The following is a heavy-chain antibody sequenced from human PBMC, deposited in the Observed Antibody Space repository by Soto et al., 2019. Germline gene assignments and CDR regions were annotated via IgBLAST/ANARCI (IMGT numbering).Heavy chain of an antibody. V-gene: IGHV3-30*18. J-gene: IGHJ6*02. Sequence: QVQLVDSGGGVVQPGRSLRLSCAASGFTFSTYGMHWVRQAPGRGLEWVSVISYDGTNKHYADSVKGRFTISRDNSKNTLYLQLDSLRGDDTAVYYCAKDTTIPPSLYVFGMDVWGQGTTVTVSS. CDR2: ISYDGTNK. CDR1: GFTFSTYG. D-gene: IGHD3-10*02. CDR3: AKDTTIPPSLYVFGMDV.